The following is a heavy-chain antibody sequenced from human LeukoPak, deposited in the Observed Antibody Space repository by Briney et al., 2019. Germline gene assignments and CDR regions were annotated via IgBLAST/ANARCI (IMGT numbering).Heavy chain of an antibody. V-gene: IGHV4-61*02. CDR1: GASISSGDYY. Sequence: PSETLSLTCTVSGASISSGDYYWSWIRQPAGKGLEWIGRIYTSGSTNYNPSLKSRVTISVDTSKNQFSLKLSSVTAADTAVYYCARCGYSGYDSSPTFDPWGQGTLVTVSS. J-gene: IGHJ5*02. CDR2: IYTSGST. D-gene: IGHD5-12*01. CDR3: ARCGYSGYDSSPTFDP.